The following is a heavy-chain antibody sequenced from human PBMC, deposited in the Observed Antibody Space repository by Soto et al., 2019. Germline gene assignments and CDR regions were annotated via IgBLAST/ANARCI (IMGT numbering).Heavy chain of an antibody. V-gene: IGHV4-31*03. Sequence: QVQLQESGPGLVKPSQTLSLTCTVSGGSISSGGYYWSWIRQHPGKGLEWIGYIYYSGSTYYNPSLKRRVTISVDTSKNQFSLKLSSVTAADTAVYYCAGIVVVPAGYYYYMDVWGKGTTVTVSS. J-gene: IGHJ6*03. CDR1: GGSISSGGYY. CDR3: AGIVVVPAGYYYYMDV. D-gene: IGHD2-2*01. CDR2: IYYSGST.